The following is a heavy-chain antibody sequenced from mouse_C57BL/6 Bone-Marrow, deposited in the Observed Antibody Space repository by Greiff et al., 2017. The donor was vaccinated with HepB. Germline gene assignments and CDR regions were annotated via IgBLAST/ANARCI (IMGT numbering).Heavy chain of an antibody. Sequence: DVMLVESGGGLVKPGGSLKLSCAASGFTFSSYTMSWVRQTPEKRLEWVATLSGGGGNTYYPDSVKGRFTISRDNAKYTLYLQMSSLRSEDTALYYCARRYYGSRYFEVWGTGTTGTVSS. CDR2: LSGGGGNT. D-gene: IGHD1-1*01. J-gene: IGHJ1*03. V-gene: IGHV5-9*01. CDR3: ARRYYGSRYFEV. CDR1: GFTFSSYT.